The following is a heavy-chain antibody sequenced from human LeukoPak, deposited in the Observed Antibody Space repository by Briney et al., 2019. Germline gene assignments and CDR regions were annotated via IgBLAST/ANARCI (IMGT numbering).Heavy chain of an antibody. V-gene: IGHV3-30*01. CDR2: ISYDGSNK. J-gene: IGHJ4*02. Sequence: PGGSLRLSCAASGFTFSSYAMHWVRQAPGKGLEWVAVISYDGSNKYYADSVKGRFTISRDNSKNTLYLQMNSLRAEDTAVYYCASEGYGYWGQGTLVNVCS. CDR3: ASEGYGY. D-gene: IGHD5-18*01. CDR1: GFTFSSYA.